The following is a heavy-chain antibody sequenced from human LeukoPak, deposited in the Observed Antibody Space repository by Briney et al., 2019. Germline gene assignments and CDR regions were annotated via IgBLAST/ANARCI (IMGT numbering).Heavy chain of an antibody. CDR2: IRSNGGST. D-gene: IGHD3-9*01. CDR3: ARAPGYYDILTGYYGYYLDY. J-gene: IGHJ4*02. V-gene: IGHV3-64*01. Sequence: PGGSLRLSCAASGFTFSSYAMHWVRQAPGKGLEYVSAIRSNGGSTYYAKSVKGRFTISRDKSKNTLYLQMGSLRAEDMAVYYCARAPGYYDILTGYYGYYLDYWGQGTLVTVSS. CDR1: GFTFSSYA.